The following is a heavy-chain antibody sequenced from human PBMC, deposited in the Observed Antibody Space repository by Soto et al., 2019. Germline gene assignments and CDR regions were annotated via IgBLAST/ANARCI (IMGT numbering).Heavy chain of an antibody. CDR2: INHSGST. CDR1: GGSFSGYY. Sequence: PSETLSLTCAVYGGSFSGYYWSWIRQPPGKGLEWIGEINHSGSTNYNPSLKSRVTISVDTSKNQFSLKLSSVTAADTAVYYCARARPRYSSSRHTRGSWFDPWGQGTLVTVS. CDR3: ARARPRYSSSRHTRGSWFDP. D-gene: IGHD6-13*01. V-gene: IGHV4-34*01. J-gene: IGHJ5*02.